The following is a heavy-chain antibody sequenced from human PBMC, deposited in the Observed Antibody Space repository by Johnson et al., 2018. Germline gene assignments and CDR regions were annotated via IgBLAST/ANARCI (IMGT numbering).Heavy chain of an antibody. D-gene: IGHD6-13*01. Sequence: QVQLVESGGGVVQPGRSLRLSCAASGFSFISYGMHWVRQAPGKGLEWVAVISYDENNKYYVDSVNGRFTISRDNAKNSLYLQLNSLRAEDTAVYYCTRPEGLYSSNSDQYFQHWGQDTLVIVSS. V-gene: IGHV3-30*03. J-gene: IGHJ1*01. CDR2: ISYDENNK. CDR1: GFSFISYG. CDR3: TRPEGLYSSNSDQYFQH.